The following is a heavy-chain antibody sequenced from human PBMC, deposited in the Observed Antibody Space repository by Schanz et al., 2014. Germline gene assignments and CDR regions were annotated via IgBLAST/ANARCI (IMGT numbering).Heavy chain of an antibody. J-gene: IGHJ4*02. CDR2: ISASGGST. D-gene: IGHD3-10*01. V-gene: IGHV3-23*04. CDR1: GFTFRSYP. Sequence: VQLVESGGGVVQPGRSLRLSCAASGFTFRSYPMSWVRQAPGKGLEWVSAISASGGSTYYADSVKGRFTISRDNSKNTLYVQLNSLRAEDTAVYYCAKDPYGSGNHYTYWGRGALVSVSS. CDR3: AKDPYGSGNHYTY.